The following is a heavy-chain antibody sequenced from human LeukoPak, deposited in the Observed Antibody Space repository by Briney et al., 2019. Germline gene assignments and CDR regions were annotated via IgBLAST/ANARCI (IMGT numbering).Heavy chain of an antibody. CDR3: ARELAGGYFDY. CDR1: GYTFTNYN. V-gene: IGHV1-46*01. CDR2: INPSGGST. D-gene: IGHD7-27*01. Sequence: GASVKVSCKASGYTFTNYNMHWVRQAPGQGLEWMGIINPSGGSTIYAQKFQGRVTLTRDTSTSTAYMELSRLRSEDTAVYYCARELAGGYFDYWGQGTLVTVSS. J-gene: IGHJ4*02.